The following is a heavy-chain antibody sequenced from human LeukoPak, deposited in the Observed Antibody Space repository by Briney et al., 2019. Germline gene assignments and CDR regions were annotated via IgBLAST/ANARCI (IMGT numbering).Heavy chain of an antibody. CDR3: ARDWYYDSSGYLDAFDI. D-gene: IGHD3-22*01. CDR1: GGTFSSYA. J-gene: IGHJ3*02. Sequence: SVKVSCKASGGTFSSYAISWVRQAPGQGLEWMGRIIPIFGTANYAQKFQGRVTITTDESTSTAYMELSSLRSEDAAVYYCARDWYYDSSGYLDAFDIWGQGTMVTVSS. CDR2: IIPIFGTA. V-gene: IGHV1-69*05.